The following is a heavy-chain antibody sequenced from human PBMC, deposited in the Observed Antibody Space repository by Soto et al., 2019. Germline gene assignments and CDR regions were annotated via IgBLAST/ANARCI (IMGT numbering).Heavy chain of an antibody. CDR2: IQSGGST. CDR3: TREDVHFNGDRYYGVPMDV. Sequence: EVQLVESGGGLVQPGGSLRLSCAASGFSVSSKYMSWVRQAPGKGLEWVSLIQSGGSTYYTGSVKGRFTLSRDYSENTLFLPMNSLRVEDTAVYYCTREDVHFNGDRYYGVPMDVWGKGTTVTVSA. V-gene: IGHV3-66*01. CDR1: GFSVSSKY. D-gene: IGHD2-8*01. J-gene: IGHJ6*04.